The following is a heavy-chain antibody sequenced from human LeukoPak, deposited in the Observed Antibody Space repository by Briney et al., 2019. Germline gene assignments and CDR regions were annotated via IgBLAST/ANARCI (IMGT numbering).Heavy chain of an antibody. J-gene: IGHJ4*02. D-gene: IGHD3-22*01. V-gene: IGHV4-61*02. CDR1: GGSISSGSHY. CDR2: IYTSGST. Sequence: SQTLSLTCTVSGGSISSGSHYWSWIRQPAGKGLEWIGRIYTSGSTNYNPSLKSRVTISVHTSKNQFSLKRSSVSAADTAVYYCARNDYDSSGYYSDYWGQGTLVTVSS. CDR3: ARNDYDSSGYYSDY.